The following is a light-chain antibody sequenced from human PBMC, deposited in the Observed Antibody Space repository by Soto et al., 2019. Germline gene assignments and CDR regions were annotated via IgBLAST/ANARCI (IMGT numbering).Light chain of an antibody. CDR1: QSINTF. V-gene: IGKV3-11*01. CDR3: QQRSNWPLT. Sequence: EVLLTQSPATLSVSPGESVTLSCRASQSINTFLAWYQQKPGQAPRRLIYDASSRAAGVPARLSGRGSGTDVTLTIDSLEPEEFAVYHCQQRSNWPLTFGGGTRVE. CDR2: DAS. J-gene: IGKJ4*01.